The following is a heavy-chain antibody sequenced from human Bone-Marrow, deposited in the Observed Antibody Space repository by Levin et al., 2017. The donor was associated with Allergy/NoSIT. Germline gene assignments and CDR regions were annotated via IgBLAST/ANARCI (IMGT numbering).Heavy chain of an antibody. CDR1: GFTFSSYD. Sequence: GGSLRLSCAASGFTFSSYDMHWVRQATGRGLEWVSAICTSASSYSSGSLKGRFTVSRDNAKNTFYLQLKSLRAGDTAVYYCARVALPRYCTSTSCSDSGYYFDYWGQGTLVTVSS. D-gene: IGHD2-2*01. CDR3: ARVALPRYCTSTSCSDSGYYFDY. V-gene: IGHV3-13*04. CDR2: ICTSASS. J-gene: IGHJ4*02.